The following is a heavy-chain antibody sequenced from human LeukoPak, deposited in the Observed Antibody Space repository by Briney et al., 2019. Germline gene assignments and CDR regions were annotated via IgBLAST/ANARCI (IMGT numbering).Heavy chain of an antibody. J-gene: IGHJ6*03. CDR3: ARLVVAARGYYYYYYMDV. V-gene: IGHV4-34*01. CDR2: INHSGST. CDR1: GGSFSGYY. D-gene: IGHD2-15*01. Sequence: SETLSLTCAVYGGSFSGYYWSWIRQPPGKGLEWIGEINHSGSTNYNPSLKSRVTISVDTSKNQFSLKLSSVTAADTAVYYCARLVVAARGYYYYYYMDVWGKGTTVTISS.